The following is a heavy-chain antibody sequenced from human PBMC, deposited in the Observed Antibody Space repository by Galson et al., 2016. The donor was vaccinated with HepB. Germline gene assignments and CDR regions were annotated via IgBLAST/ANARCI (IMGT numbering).Heavy chain of an antibody. Sequence: SLRLSCAVSGFTLRNHQMHWVRQVPGKGLVWVSRIEGDGSSPIYADSVKGRVTISRDNAENTLYLQMNSLRVEDTAIYYCARDLSGPDSWGQGTVVTVSS. CDR1: GFTLRNHQ. CDR2: IEGDGSSP. J-gene: IGHJ4*02. D-gene: IGHD3-16*02. V-gene: IGHV3-74*01. CDR3: ARDLSGPDS.